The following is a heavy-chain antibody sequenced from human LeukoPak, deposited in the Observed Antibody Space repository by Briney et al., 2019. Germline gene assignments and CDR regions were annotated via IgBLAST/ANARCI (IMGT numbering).Heavy chain of an antibody. Sequence: SGGSLRLSCAASGFTFSNYAMHWVRQAPGKGLERVAVISYDGSNKYYADSVKGRFTISRDNSKNTLYLQMNSLRAEDTAVYYCARDSEKWLLLHTSLDYWGQGTLVTVSS. D-gene: IGHD3-22*01. CDR2: ISYDGSNK. CDR3: ARDSEKWLLLHTSLDY. V-gene: IGHV3-30*04. J-gene: IGHJ4*02. CDR1: GFTFSNYA.